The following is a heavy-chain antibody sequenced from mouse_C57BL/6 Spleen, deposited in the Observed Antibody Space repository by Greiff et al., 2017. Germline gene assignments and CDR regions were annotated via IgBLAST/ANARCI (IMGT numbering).Heavy chain of an antibody. CDR2: IYPGNSDT. CDR3: ARDWVYDGDDFDY. Sequence: VQLQQSGTVLARPGASVKMSCKTSGYTFTSYWMHWVKQRPGQGLEWIGAIYPGNSDTSYNQKFKGKAKLTAVTSASTAYMELSSLTNEDSAVYYGARDWVYDGDDFDYWGQGTTLTVSS. D-gene: IGHD2-3*01. J-gene: IGHJ2*01. V-gene: IGHV1-5*01. CDR1: GYTFTSYW.